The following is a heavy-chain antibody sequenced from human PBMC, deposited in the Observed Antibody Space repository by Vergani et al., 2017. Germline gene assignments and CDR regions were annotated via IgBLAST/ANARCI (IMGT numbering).Heavy chain of an antibody. J-gene: IGHJ4*02. CDR2: ISSSSSYI. CDR1: GFTFSSYS. Sequence: EVQLVESGGGLVKRGGSLRLSCAASGFTFSSYSMNWVRQAPGKGLEWVSSISSSSSYIHYSDSLKGRFTISRDNAKSSLYLQMNSLRADDTAVYYCAKDGSTWPSRYFHYWGQGTLVTVSS. CDR3: AKDGSTWPSRYFHY. D-gene: IGHD1-26*01. V-gene: IGHV3-21*04.